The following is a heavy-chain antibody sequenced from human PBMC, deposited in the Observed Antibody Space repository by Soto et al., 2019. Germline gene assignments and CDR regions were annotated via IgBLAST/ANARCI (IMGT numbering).Heavy chain of an antibody. CDR2: VSNTGRT. J-gene: IGHJ6*02. V-gene: IGHV4-4*08. D-gene: IGHD3-3*01. CDR1: GDSINTFY. CDR3: AGYDFWSGYYYGMDV. Sequence: SETLSLTCSVSGDSINTFYWSWIRLPPEKGLEWIGYVSNTGRTQYNPSLRSRVTISVDTSKNQFSLKLSSVTAADTAVYYCAGYDFWSGYYYGMDVWGQGTTVTVS.